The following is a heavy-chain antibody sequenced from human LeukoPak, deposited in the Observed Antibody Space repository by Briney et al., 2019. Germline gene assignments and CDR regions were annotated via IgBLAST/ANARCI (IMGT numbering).Heavy chain of an antibody. D-gene: IGHD3-22*01. CDR3: ARVSGYYDSSGTVDY. CDR2: IYHSGST. CDR1: GGSISSGGYS. J-gene: IGHJ4*02. Sequence: PSQTLSLTCAVSGGSISSGGYSWSWIRQPPGKGLEWIGYIYHSGSTYYNPSLKSRVTISVDRSKNQFSLKLSSVTAADTAVYYCARVSGYYDSSGTVDYWGQGTLVTVSS. V-gene: IGHV4-30-2*01.